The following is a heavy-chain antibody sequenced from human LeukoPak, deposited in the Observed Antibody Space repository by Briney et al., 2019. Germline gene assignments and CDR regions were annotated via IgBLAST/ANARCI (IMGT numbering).Heavy chain of an antibody. Sequence: GGSLRLSCAASGPTFSRAWMNWVRQAPGKGLEWVGRIRSKSDGGTTDYAAPVKGRFTISRDDSKNTLYMQMNSLQPEDSAVYYCSTIFPYDSNVDWGQGTLVTVSS. CDR2: IRSKSDGGTT. D-gene: IGHD3-22*01. V-gene: IGHV3-15*07. CDR3: STIFPYDSNVD. CDR1: GPTFSRAW. J-gene: IGHJ4*02.